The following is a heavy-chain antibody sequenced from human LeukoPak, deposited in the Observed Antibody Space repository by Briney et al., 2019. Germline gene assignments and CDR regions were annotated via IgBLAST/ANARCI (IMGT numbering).Heavy chain of an antibody. J-gene: IGHJ4*02. CDR2: IYYSGST. CDR3: ASSVDY. Sequence: SETLALTCTVSGGSISSSSYYWGWIRQPPGKGLEWIGSIYYSGSTYYNPPLKSRVTISVDTSKNQFSLKLSSVTAADTAVYYCASSVDYWGQGTLVTVSS. CDR1: GGSISSSSYY. D-gene: IGHD6-6*01. V-gene: IGHV4-39*01.